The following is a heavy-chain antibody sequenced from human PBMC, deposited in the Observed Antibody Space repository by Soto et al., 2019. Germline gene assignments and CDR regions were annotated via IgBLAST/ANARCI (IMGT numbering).Heavy chain of an antibody. J-gene: IGHJ4*02. CDR2: INPSGGST. CDR1: GHTFTSYY. V-gene: IGHV1-46*01. CDR3: ATNIVDTSYDY. D-gene: IGHD5-12*01. Sequence: QVQLVQSGAEVKKPGASVKVSCKASGHTFTSYYMHWVRQAPGQGLEWMGIINPSGGSTSYAQKFKGRVTMTRDTSTSTVYMELSSLRSEDTAVYYCATNIVDTSYDYWGQGTLVTVSS.